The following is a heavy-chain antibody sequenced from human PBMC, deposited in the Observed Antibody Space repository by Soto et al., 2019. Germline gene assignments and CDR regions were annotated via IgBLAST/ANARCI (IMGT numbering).Heavy chain of an antibody. D-gene: IGHD6-19*01. CDR3: ARAVAVPADFDY. J-gene: IGHJ4*02. CDR1: GYTFTAYA. CDR2: IKAGNGNT. Sequence: QVQLVQSGAEEKKPGASVKVSCKASGYTFTAYAMPCVRQDPGLRFEWMGWIKAGNGNTKYSEKFQGRVTITRDTSASTAYMELSSLRSEDTAVYYCARAVAVPADFDYWGQRTLVTVSS. V-gene: IGHV1-3*05.